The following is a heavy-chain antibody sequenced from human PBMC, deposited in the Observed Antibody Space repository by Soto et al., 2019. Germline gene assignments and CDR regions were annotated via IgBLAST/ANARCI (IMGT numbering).Heavy chain of an antibody. V-gene: IGHV4-61*01. Sequence: SETLSLTCTVSGGSVSSGSYYWSWIRQPPGEGLEWIGYIYYSGSTNYNPSLKSRVTISVDTSKNQFSLKLSSVTAADTAVYYCASGYTGQLPPFDYWGQGTLVTVAS. CDR2: IYYSGST. J-gene: IGHJ4*02. CDR3: ASGYTGQLPPFDY. CDR1: GGSVSSGSYY. D-gene: IGHD2-2*01.